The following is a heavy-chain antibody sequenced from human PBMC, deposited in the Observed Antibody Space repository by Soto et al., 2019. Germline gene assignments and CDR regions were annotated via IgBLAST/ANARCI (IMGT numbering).Heavy chain of an antibody. D-gene: IGHD4-17*01. CDR2: INAGNGNT. J-gene: IGHJ6*02. CDR1: GYTFTSYD. CDR3: ATGTNYYYYYGMDV. V-gene: IGHV1-3*01. Sequence: GASVKVSCKASGYTFTSYDINWVRQATGQGLERMRWINAGNGNTKYSQKFQGRVTITGASSASTAYMEWSSLRFNYTAVYYCATGTNYYYYYGMDVGGQGTTVRSP.